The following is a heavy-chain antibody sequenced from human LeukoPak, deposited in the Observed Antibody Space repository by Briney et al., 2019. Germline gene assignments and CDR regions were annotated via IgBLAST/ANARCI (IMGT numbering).Heavy chain of an antibody. V-gene: IGHV3-74*01. CDR1: GCTFSSYW. CDR3: ARETPHDFWSGYLRGWFDP. D-gene: IGHD3-3*01. J-gene: IGHJ5*02. Sequence: GGSLRLSCAASGCTFSSYWMHWVRQAPGKGLVWVSRINSDGSSTSYADSVKGRFTISRDNAKNTLYLQMNSLRAEDTAVYYCARETPHDFWSGYLRGWFDPWGQGTLVTVSS. CDR2: INSDGSST.